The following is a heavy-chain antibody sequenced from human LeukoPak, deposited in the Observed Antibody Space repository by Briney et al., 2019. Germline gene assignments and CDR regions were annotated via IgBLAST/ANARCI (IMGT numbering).Heavy chain of an antibody. Sequence: GASVKVSCKASGHTFTNYYIHWVRQAPGQGLEWMGKISPTGDSITYVQTFQGRVTLTTDTSTITVYMELNNLRSEDTSVYYCARGSVTTDASFDYWGQGTLVTVSS. CDR1: GHTFTNYY. CDR2: ISPTGDSI. D-gene: IGHD4-17*01. V-gene: IGHV1-46*01. J-gene: IGHJ4*02. CDR3: ARGSVTTDASFDY.